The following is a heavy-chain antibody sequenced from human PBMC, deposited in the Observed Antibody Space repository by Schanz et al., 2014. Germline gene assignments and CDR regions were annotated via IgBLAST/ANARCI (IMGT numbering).Heavy chain of an antibody. CDR1: GYTFTFTTYG. J-gene: IGHJ4*02. CDR2: INTYNGNT. V-gene: IGHV1-18*01. Sequence: QVQLVQSGGEVKKPGASVKVSCKASGYTFTFTTYGISWVRQVPGQGLEWVGWINTYNGNTNYAQKFQGRVVMTTDTSTSTTYMEMRSLRSDDTAVYYCARDRDQWDGNYLDYWGQGTLVTVSS. D-gene: IGHD1-26*01. CDR3: ARDRDQWDGNYLDY.